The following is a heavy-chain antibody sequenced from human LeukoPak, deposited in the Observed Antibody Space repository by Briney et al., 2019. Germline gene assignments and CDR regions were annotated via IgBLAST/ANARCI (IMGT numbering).Heavy chain of an antibody. CDR2: ISAYNGNT. J-gene: IGHJ4*02. V-gene: IGHV1-18*01. CDR1: GYTFTSYG. CDR3: ARGFPPRRSYDSSGYYSYYFDY. D-gene: IGHD3-22*01. Sequence: ASVKVSCKASGYTFTSYGISWVRQAPGQGLEWMGGISAYNGNTNYAQKLQGRVTMTTDTSTSTAYMELRSLRSDDTAVYYCARGFPPRRSYDSSGYYSYYFDYWGQGTLVTVSS.